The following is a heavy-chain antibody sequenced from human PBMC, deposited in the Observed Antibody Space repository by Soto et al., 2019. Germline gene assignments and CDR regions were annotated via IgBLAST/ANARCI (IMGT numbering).Heavy chain of an antibody. CDR3: AMVDNYVAPPPQDV. CDR2: ISPYSGNT. J-gene: IGHJ6*02. V-gene: IGHV1-18*01. D-gene: IGHD3-16*01. CDR1: GYIFVNYG. Sequence: QVQLVQSGDEVRKPGSSVKVSCKASGYIFVNYGIAWVRQAPGQGLEWMGWISPYSGNTHYASKVKGRLTMTPDTSTSRAYMALGSLTFDDTAVYCCAMVDNYVAPPPQDVWGQGTTVTVSS.